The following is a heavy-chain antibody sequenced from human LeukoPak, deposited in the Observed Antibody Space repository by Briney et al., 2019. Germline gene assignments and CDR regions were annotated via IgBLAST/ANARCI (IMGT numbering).Heavy chain of an antibody. CDR2: MFYNGNT. V-gene: IGHV4-59*01. J-gene: IGHJ6*02. CDR1: GGSIYGYY. Sequence: SETLSLTCNVSGGSIYGYYWTWIRQPPGKGLEWIGYMFYNGNTNYSPSLKSRVTISLDTSKSQISMRLTSVTAADTGVYHCARLTREDGVDVWGQGTTVTVSS. CDR3: ARLTREDGVDV.